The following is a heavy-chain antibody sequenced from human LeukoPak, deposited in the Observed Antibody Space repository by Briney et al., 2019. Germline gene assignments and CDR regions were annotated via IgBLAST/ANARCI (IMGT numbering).Heavy chain of an antibody. CDR1: GFTFSSCG. CDR2: IWYDGSNK. CDR3: AREGDSSGYYSGPFDY. D-gene: IGHD3-22*01. V-gene: IGHV3-33*01. Sequence: GGSLRLSCAASGFTFSSCGMHWVRQAPGKGREWVAVIWYDGSNKYYADSVKGRFTISRDNSKNTLYLQMNSLRAEDTAVYYCAREGDSSGYYSGPFDYWGQGTLVTVSS. J-gene: IGHJ4*02.